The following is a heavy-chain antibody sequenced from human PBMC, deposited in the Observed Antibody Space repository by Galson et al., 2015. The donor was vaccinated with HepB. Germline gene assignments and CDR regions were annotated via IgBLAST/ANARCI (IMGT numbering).Heavy chain of an antibody. CDR3: ARDYNEYSSHEYYYGMDV. D-gene: IGHD6-6*01. CDR2: IWYDGSNK. V-gene: IGHV3-33*08. CDR1: GFTFSSYG. J-gene: IGHJ6*02. Sequence: SLRLSCAASGFTFSSYGMHWVRQAPGKGLEWVAVIWYDGSNKYYADSVKGRFTISRDNSKNTLYLQMNSLRAEDTAVYYCARDYNEYSSHEYYYGMDVWGQGTTVTVSS.